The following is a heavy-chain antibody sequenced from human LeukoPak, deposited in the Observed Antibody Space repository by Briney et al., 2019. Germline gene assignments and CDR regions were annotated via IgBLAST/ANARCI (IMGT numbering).Heavy chain of an antibody. CDR1: GGTFSSYA. J-gene: IGHJ4*02. CDR2: IIPIFGTA. V-gene: IGHV1-69*05. D-gene: IGHD3-10*01. CDR3: ARDPSLWFGENKTNLYFDY. Sequence: SVKVSCKASGGTFSSYAISWVQQAPGQGLEWMGRIIPIFGTANYAQKFQGRVTITTDESTSTAYMELSSLRSEDTAVYYCARDPSLWFGENKTNLYFDYWGQGTLVTVSS.